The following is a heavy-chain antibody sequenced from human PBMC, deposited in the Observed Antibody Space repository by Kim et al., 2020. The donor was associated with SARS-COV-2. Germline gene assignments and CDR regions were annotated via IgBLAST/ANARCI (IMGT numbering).Heavy chain of an antibody. Sequence: NPTLKGRVPISVDTSKNQFSLKRSSVTAADTAVYYCARQIIAAEHAFDIWGQGTMVTVSS. CDR3: ARQIIAAEHAFDI. V-gene: IGHV4-39*01. J-gene: IGHJ3*02. D-gene: IGHD6-13*01.